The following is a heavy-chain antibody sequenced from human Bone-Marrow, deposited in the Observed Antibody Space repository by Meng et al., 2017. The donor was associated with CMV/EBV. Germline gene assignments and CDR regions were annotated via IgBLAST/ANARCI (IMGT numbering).Heavy chain of an antibody. J-gene: IGHJ5*02. CDR3: ARDNGYCSSTSCYTGWFDP. V-gene: IGHV3-11*01. CDR2: ISSSGSTI. Sequence: GGSLRLSCAASGFTFSDYYMSWIRQAPGKGLEWVSYISSSGSTIYYADSVKGRFTISRDNAKNSLYLQMNSLRAEDTAVYYCARDNGYCSSTSCYTGWFDPWGQGTLVTFSS. D-gene: IGHD2-2*02. CDR1: GFTFSDYY.